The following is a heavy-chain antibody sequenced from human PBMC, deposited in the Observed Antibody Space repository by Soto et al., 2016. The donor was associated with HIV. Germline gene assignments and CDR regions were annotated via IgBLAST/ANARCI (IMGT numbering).Heavy chain of an antibody. Sequence: EGELVESGGGLVQPGESLRLSCAASGFTVSRYWMHWVRQAPGKGLVWVSRMNENGRTTNYANSVAGRFTISRDNAKNTLYLQMDSLRAEDTAVYYCIRDFGGNEDYWGPGNPGHRSPQ. CDR2: MNENGRTT. CDR3: IRDFGGNEDY. D-gene: IGHD2-15*01. V-gene: IGHV3-74*01. J-gene: IGHJ4*02. CDR1: GFTVSRYW.